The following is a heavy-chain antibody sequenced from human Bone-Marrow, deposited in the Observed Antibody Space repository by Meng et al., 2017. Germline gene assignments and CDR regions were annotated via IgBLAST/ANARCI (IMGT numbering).Heavy chain of an antibody. D-gene: IGHD3-10*01. CDR1: GGSISSYY. CDR3: ARDLHYYGSGRFDP. CDR2: IYTSGST. J-gene: IGHJ5*02. V-gene: IGHV4-4*07. Sequence: SETLSLTCTVSGGSISSYYWSWTRQPAGKGLEWIGRIYTSGSTNYNPSLKSRVTMSVDTSKNQFSLKLSSVTAADTAVYYCARDLHYYGSGRFDPWGQGTLVTVSS.